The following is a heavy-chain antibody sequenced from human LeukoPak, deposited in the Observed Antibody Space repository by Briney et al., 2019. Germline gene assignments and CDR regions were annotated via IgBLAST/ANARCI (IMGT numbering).Heavy chain of an antibody. Sequence: GGSLRLSCAASRFTFSSYSMNWVRQAPGKGLEWVSYISSSSSYIYYADSVKGRFTISRDNAKNSLYLQMNSLRAEDTAVYYCARGVPAAHNWFDPWGQGTLVTVSS. D-gene: IGHD2-2*01. J-gene: IGHJ5*02. CDR1: RFTFSSYS. CDR3: ARGVPAAHNWFDP. V-gene: IGHV3-21*01. CDR2: ISSSSSYI.